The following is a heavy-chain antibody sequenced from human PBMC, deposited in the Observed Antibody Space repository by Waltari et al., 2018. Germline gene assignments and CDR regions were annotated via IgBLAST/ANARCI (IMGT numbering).Heavy chain of an antibody. CDR2: IYTGGSI. D-gene: IGHD2-2*01. CDR1: GGSISTDTYW. V-gene: IGHV4-61*02. J-gene: IGHJ5*02. CDR3: ARGRIPDSNAFDP. Sequence: QVQLQESGPGLVAPSQTLSLTCTVVGGSISTDTYWWTWIRQPAGKGLECIGRIYTGGSIDYNPSLRSRLTISVDTSKNQFSLKLTSVTAADTAVYYCARGRIPDSNAFDPWGQGTLVIVSS.